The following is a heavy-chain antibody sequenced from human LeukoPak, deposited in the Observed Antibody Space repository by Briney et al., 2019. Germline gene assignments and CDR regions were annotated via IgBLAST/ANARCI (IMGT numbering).Heavy chain of an antibody. CDR2: ISGSGGST. CDR3: FSGYYYGVDY. CDR1: GFTFSSYA. V-gene: IGHV3-23*01. Sequence: GGSLRLSCAASGFTFSSYAMSWVRQAPGKGLEWVSAISGSGGSTYYADSVKGRFTISRDNSKNTLYLQMNSLRAEDTAVYYCFSGYYYGVDYWGQGTLVTVSS. D-gene: IGHD3-22*01. J-gene: IGHJ4*02.